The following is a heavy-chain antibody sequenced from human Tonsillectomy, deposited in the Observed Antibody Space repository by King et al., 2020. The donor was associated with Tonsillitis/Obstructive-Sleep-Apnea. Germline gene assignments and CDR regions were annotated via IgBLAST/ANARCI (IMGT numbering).Heavy chain of an antibody. CDR2: IIPIFGTA. Sequence: QLVQSGAEVKKPGPSVKVSCKASGGTFSSYAISWVRQAPGQGLEWMGGIIPIFGTANYAQKFQGRVTITADESTSTAYMEPSSLRSEDTAVYYCASPINSGYDTGAFDIWGQGTMVTVSS. CDR3: ASPINSGYDTGAFDI. CDR1: GGTFSSYA. V-gene: IGHV1-69*01. D-gene: IGHD5-12*01. J-gene: IGHJ3*02.